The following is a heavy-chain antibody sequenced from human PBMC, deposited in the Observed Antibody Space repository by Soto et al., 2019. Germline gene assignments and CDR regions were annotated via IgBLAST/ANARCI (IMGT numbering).Heavy chain of an antibody. J-gene: IGHJ4*02. CDR2: IKSRTDGGTT. CDR1: GFTFSNAW. CDR3: TTFGLRWGFDY. D-gene: IGHD4-17*01. Sequence: EVQLVESGGGLVKPGESLRLSCATSGFTFSNAWMSWVRQAPGKGLVWVGRIKSRTDGGTTDYAAPVKGRFTISRDDSKNTLYLQMNGLKTEDTAVYYCTTFGLRWGFDYWGQGTLVTVSS. V-gene: IGHV3-15*01.